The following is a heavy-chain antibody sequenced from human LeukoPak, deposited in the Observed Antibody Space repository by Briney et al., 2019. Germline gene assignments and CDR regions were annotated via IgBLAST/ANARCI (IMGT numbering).Heavy chain of an antibody. CDR1: GYTFTSYW. V-gene: IGHV5-51*01. CDR3: ARLSAAGTIWDY. J-gene: IGHJ4*02. D-gene: IGHD6-13*01. Sequence: GESLKISCKGSGYTFTSYWIGWVRQMPGKGLEWMGIIHPSDSDTRYRPSFEGQVTISADESISTAYLQWSSLEASDTAVYYCARLSAAGTIWDYWGQGTLVTVSS. CDR2: IHPSDSDT.